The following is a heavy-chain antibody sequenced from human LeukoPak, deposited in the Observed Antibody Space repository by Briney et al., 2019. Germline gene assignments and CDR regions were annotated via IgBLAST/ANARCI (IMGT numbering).Heavy chain of an antibody. D-gene: IGHD5-24*01. CDR1: GYSFTSYW. J-gene: IGHJ4*02. CDR2: IYPGDSDT. V-gene: IGHV5-51*01. Sequence: KYGESLKISCKGSGYSFTSYWSGWVRQMPGKGLEWMGIIYPGDSDTRYSPSFQGQVTISAEKSISTAYLQWSSLKASDTALYYCAIRNKGMATAGFDYWGQGTMATVSS. CDR3: AIRNKGMATAGFDY.